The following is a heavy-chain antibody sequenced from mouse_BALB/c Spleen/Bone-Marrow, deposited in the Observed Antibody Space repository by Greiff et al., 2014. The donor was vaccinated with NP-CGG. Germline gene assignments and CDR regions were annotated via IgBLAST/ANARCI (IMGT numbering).Heavy chain of an antibody. J-gene: IGHJ4*01. CDR1: GLNIKDTY. CDR2: IDPANGNT. CDR3: ARWEYYAMDY. D-gene: IGHD4-1*01. Sequence: VQLQQSGAELVKPGASVKLSCTASGLNIKDTYMHWVKQRPEQGLEWIGRIDPANGNTKYDPKFQGKATITADTSSNTAYLQLSSLTSEDTAVYYCARWEYYAMDYWGQRTSVTVSS. V-gene: IGHV14-3*02.